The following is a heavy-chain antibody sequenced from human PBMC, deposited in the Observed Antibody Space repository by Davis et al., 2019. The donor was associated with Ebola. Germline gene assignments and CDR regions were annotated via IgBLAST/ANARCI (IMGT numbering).Heavy chain of an antibody. Sequence: GEFLKIPCAASGFTFSNAWMNWVRQAPGKGLEWVGRIKSKNDGGTTDYAAPVKGRFTISRDDSKNTLYLQMNSLKTEDTAVYYCTTTTVTPVYYYYYGMDVWGQGTTVTVSS. V-gene: IGHV3-15*07. J-gene: IGHJ6*02. CDR3: TTTTVTPVYYYYYGMDV. D-gene: IGHD4-11*01. CDR2: IKSKNDGGTT. CDR1: GFTFSNAW.